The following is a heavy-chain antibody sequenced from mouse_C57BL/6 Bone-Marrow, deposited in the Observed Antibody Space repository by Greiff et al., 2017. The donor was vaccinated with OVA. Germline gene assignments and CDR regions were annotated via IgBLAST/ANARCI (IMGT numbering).Heavy chain of an antibody. CDR3: ARGYGGYFDV. D-gene: IGHD3-1*01. J-gene: IGHJ1*03. CDR1: GFNIKDYY. CDR2: IDPEDGDT. Sequence: VQLQQSGAELVKPGASVKLSCTASGFNIKDYYMHWVKQRTEQGLEWIGRIDPEDGDTTYAPKFKGKATLTADTSSNTAYLELSSLTSEDPAVYYCARGYGGYFDVWGTGTTVTVSS. V-gene: IGHV14-2*01.